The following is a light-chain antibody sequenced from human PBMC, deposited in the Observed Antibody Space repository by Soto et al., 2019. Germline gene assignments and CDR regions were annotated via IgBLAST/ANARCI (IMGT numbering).Light chain of an antibody. CDR3: CSYTSDSTWV. CDR1: SSDVGGYNY. CDR2: EVS. J-gene: IGLJ3*02. Sequence: QSALTQPASVSGSPGQSITISCTGTSSDVGGYNYVSWYQQYPGKAPKLIIYEVSNRPSGVSNRFSGSKSGNTASLTISGLQAEDESDYYCCSYTSDSTWVFGGGTKLTVL. V-gene: IGLV2-14*01.